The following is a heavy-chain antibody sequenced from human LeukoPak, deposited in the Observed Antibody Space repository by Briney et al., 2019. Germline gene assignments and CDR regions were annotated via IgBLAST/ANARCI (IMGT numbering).Heavy chain of an antibody. CDR3: ARDVGAAAGFYLAY. D-gene: IGHD6-13*01. J-gene: IGHJ4*02. CDR2: ISGGGNNI. V-gene: IGHV3-23*01. Sequence: PGGSLRLSCAASGFTFSSYALTWVRQAPGKGLEWVSSISGGGNNIYYSGSAKGRFTISRDNSQHILYLQMTSLRAEDTAVYFCARDVGAAAGFYLAYWGQGALVTLSP. CDR1: GFTFSSYA.